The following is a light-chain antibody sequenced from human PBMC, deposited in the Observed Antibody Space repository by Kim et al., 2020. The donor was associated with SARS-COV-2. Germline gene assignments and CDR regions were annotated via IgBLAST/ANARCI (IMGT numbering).Light chain of an antibody. CDR1: QSVSSN. CDR2: GAS. J-gene: IGKJ2*01. V-gene: IGKV3D-15*01. Sequence: EIVMTQSPATLSVSPGERATLSCRASQSVSSNLAWYQQKPGQGPRLLIYGASVRATGIPARFSGSGSGTEFTLTISSLQSEDFAIYYCQQYNDWPPYTFGQGTKLEI. CDR3: QQYNDWPPYT.